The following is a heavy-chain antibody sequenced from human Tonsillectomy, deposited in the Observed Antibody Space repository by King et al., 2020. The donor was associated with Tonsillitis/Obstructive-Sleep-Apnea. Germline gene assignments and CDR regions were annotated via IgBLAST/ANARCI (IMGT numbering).Heavy chain of an antibody. CDR1: GFTFSSYD. CDR3: ARLDYCILTGDYYGMDV. CDR2: IGSAGDT. V-gene: IGHV3-13*01. D-gene: IGHD3-9*01. J-gene: IGHJ6*02. Sequence: VQLVESGGGLVQPGGSLRLSCAASGFTFSSYDMLWVRQPTGKGLEWVSAIGSAGDTYYPGSVKGRFTISRENVKNYLYLQMNSLRAGDTAVYYCARLDYCILTGDYYGMDVWGQGTTVTVSS.